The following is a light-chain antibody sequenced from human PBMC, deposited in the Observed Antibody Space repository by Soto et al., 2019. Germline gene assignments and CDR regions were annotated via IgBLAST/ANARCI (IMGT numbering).Light chain of an antibody. Sequence: DIQMTHSPSSLSASLGDRVTITCRASQTISNYLNWYQQKSGRAPELLVYAVSNLQSGVPSRFTGSGSGTHFTLTISGLEPADFATYFCQQSYNTPITFGQGTRLENK. CDR1: QTISNY. CDR2: AVS. CDR3: QQSYNTPIT. J-gene: IGKJ5*01. V-gene: IGKV1-39*01.